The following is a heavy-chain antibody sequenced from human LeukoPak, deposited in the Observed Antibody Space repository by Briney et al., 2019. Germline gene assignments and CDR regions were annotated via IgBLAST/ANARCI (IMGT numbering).Heavy chain of an antibody. D-gene: IGHD3-10*01. CDR1: GGSISSHYY. CDR2: IYYSGST. V-gene: IGHV4-39*01. CDR3: ARQYGSGSACTPVVDL. Sequence: HPSETLSLTCTVSGGSISSHYYWIWIRQPPGKGLEWIGSIYYSGSTYYNPSLKSRVTISLDTSKNQFSLKLTSLTAAETAVYYCARQYGSGSACTPVVDLWGQGTLVTVSS. J-gene: IGHJ4*02.